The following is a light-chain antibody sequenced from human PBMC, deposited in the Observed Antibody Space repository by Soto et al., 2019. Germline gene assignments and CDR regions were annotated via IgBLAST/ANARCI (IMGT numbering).Light chain of an antibody. Sequence: QSALTQPASVSGSPGQWITISCTGTSSDVGSYNYVSWYQHHPGKAPKVIIYEVANRPSGISNRFSGSKSGNTAYLTISGLQDEDEADYYCSSYTSPSTVLFAGGTKLTVL. CDR1: SSDVGSYNY. CDR3: SSYTSPSTVL. CDR2: EVA. V-gene: IGLV2-14*01. J-gene: IGLJ2*01.